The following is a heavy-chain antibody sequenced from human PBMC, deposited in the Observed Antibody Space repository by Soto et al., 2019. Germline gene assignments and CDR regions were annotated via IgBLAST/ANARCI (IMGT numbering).Heavy chain of an antibody. Sequence: QVQLVESGGGVVQPGRSLRLSCAASGFTFSSYGMHWVRQAPGKGLEWVAVIWYDGSNKYYADSVKGRFTISRDNSKNTLYLQMNSLRAEDTAVYYCAREGVVVTAISGDYWGQGTLVTVSS. V-gene: IGHV3-33*01. CDR2: IWYDGSNK. CDR1: GFTFSSYG. J-gene: IGHJ4*02. CDR3: AREGVVVTAISGDY. D-gene: IGHD2-21*02.